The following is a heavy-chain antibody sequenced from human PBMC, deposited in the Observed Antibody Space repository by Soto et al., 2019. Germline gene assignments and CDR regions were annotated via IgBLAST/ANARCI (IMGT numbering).Heavy chain of an antibody. CDR1: GFTFSSYA. Sequence: GGSLRLSCAASGFTFSSYAMSWVRQAPGKGLEWVSAISGSGGSTYYADSVKGRFTISRDNSKNTLYLQMNSLRAEDTAVYYCANPPFLDFYVDTAMVNWGQGTLVTVSS. V-gene: IGHV3-23*01. J-gene: IGHJ4*02. CDR2: ISGSGGST. CDR3: ANPPFLDFYVDTAMVN. D-gene: IGHD5-18*01.